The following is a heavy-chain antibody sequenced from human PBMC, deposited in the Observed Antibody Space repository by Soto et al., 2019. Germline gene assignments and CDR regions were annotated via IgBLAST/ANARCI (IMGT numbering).Heavy chain of an antibody. D-gene: IGHD3-9*01. CDR1: GFIFSSHN. J-gene: IGHJ6*02. CDR2: ITGSSSYI. V-gene: IGHV3-21*06. CDR3: ARLVASETGYGMDV. Sequence: DVQLVESGGGLVKPGGSLRLSCAASGFIFSSHNMNWFRQAPGKGLEWVSSITGSSSYIFYADSVKGRFTSSRDNAKNTVYLQVNSLRAEDTGVYYCARLVASETGYGMDVWGQGTTVTVSS.